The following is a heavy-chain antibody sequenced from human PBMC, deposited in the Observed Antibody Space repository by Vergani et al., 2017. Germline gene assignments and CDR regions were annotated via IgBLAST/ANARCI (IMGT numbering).Heavy chain of an antibody. CDR1: GYTFTGYY. Sequence: QVQLLQSGAEVKKPWASVKVSCKASGYTFTGYYMHWVRQAPGRGFVWMGWINPNSGGTNYAQKFQGRVTMTRDTSISTAYMELSRLRSDDTAVYYCASDGFIVATTGQYYYYGMDVWGQGTTVTVSS. D-gene: IGHD5-12*01. CDR2: INPNSGGT. J-gene: IGHJ6*02. CDR3: ASDGFIVATTGQYYYYGMDV. V-gene: IGHV1-2*02.